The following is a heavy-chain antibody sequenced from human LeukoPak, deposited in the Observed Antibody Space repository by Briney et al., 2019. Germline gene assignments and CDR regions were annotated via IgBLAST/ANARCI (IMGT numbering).Heavy chain of an antibody. CDR3: ERSAVRGIDY. J-gene: IGHJ4*02. CDR2: IYTSGST. CDR1: GGSISSYY. V-gene: IGHV4-4*07. Sequence: DPSETLSLTCTVSGGSISSYYWSWIRQPAGKGLEWIWRIYTSGSTNYNPSLKSRVTMSVDTSKNQFSLKLSSVTAADTAVYYCERSAVRGIDYWGQGTLVTVSS. D-gene: IGHD3-10*01.